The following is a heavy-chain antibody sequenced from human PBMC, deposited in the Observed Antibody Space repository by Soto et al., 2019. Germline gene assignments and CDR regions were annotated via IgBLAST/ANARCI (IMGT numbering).Heavy chain of an antibody. CDR2: IYFSGST. Sequence: QVQLQESGPGLVGPSQTLSLTCTVSGGSIRSSTYYWTWIRHHPGKGLEWVGFIYFSGSTFYNPSLKSRVTISLDPSRNQFSLKLTSVTAADSAVYYCARETRNQSGDSHHWYFDLWGRGTQVAVSS. CDR1: GGSIRSSTYY. V-gene: IGHV4-31*03. J-gene: IGHJ2*01. CDR3: ARETRNQSGDSHHWYFDL. D-gene: IGHD1-1*01.